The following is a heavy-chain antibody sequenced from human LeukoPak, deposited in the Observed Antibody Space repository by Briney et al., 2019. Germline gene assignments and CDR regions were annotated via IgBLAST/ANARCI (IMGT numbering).Heavy chain of an antibody. D-gene: IGHD2-15*01. V-gene: IGHV4-39*01. Sequence: SETLSLTCTVSGGSISSSSYYWDWIRQPPGKGLEWIGSIYYSGSTYYNPSLKSRVTISVDTSKNQFSLKLSSVTAADTAVYYCARGVVAATTGYNWFDPWGQGTLVTVSS. J-gene: IGHJ5*02. CDR3: ARGVVAATTGYNWFDP. CDR2: IYYSGST. CDR1: GGSISSSSYY.